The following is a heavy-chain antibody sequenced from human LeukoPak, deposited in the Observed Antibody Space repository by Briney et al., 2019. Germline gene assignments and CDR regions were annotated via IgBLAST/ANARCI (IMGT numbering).Heavy chain of an antibody. D-gene: IGHD1-1*01. J-gene: IGHJ6*02. Sequence: GRSLRLSCAASGFTFSSYWMHWVRHAPGKGLVWVSRINSDGSSTSYADSVKGRFTISRDNAKNTLYLQMNSLRAEDTAVYYCATGTYPGYYYYGMDVWGQGTTVTVSS. CDR2: INSDGSST. V-gene: IGHV3-74*01. CDR3: ATGTYPGYYYYGMDV. CDR1: GFTFSSYW.